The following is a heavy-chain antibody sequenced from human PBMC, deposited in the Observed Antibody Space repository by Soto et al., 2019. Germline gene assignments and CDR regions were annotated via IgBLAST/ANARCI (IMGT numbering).Heavy chain of an antibody. CDR1: GYTFTSYY. Sequence: ASVKVSCKASGYTFTSYYMHWVRQAPGQGLEWMGIINPSGGSTSYAQKFQGRVTMTRYTSTSTVYMELSSLRSEDTAVYYCARVPLEGTILGGMDVWGQGTTVTVSS. CDR3: ARVPLEGTILGGMDV. D-gene: IGHD3-3*01. V-gene: IGHV1-46*01. J-gene: IGHJ6*02. CDR2: INPSGGST.